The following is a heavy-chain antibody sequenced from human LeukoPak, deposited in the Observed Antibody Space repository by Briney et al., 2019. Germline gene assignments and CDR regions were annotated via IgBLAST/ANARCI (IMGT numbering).Heavy chain of an antibody. CDR3: AKRDSSGWYKDPTAFDH. CDR2: ISGSGVSA. Sequence: GGSLRLSCAASGFPFSSYAMAWVRQAPGKGLEWVSGISGSGVSACYADSVKGRFTISRDNSKNTLFLQMNSLRVEDTAVYYCAKRDSSGWYKDPTAFDHWGQGTLVTVSS. J-gene: IGHJ4*02. D-gene: IGHD6-19*01. CDR1: GFPFSSYA. V-gene: IGHV3-23*01.